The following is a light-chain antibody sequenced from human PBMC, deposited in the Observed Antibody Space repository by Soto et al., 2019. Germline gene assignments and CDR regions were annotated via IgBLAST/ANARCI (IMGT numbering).Light chain of an antibody. CDR3: QQYGSSPPEKT. V-gene: IGKV3-11*01. CDR2: DAS. Sequence: EIVLTQSPATLSLSPGERATLSCRASQSVGGYLDWYQQKPGQAPRLLIYDASNRASGIPARFSGSGSGTDFTLTISSLEPEDLAVYYCQQYGSSPPEKTFGQGTKVEIK. J-gene: IGKJ1*01. CDR1: QSVGGY.